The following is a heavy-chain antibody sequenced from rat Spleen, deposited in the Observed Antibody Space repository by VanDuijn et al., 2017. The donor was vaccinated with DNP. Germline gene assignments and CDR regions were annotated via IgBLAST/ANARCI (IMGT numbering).Heavy chain of an antibody. CDR1: GFSLTNHH. D-gene: IGHD1-1*01. CDR3: ARDGQWDYLDY. CDR2: VWISGTT. J-gene: IGHJ2*01. V-gene: IGHV2-43*01. Sequence: QVQLKESGPGLVQPSQTLSLACTVSGFSLTNHHVHWVRQPSGKGLEWMGVVWISGTTNVNSIFKSRLTISRDTSKSQVFLKVNSLQTEDTATYYCARDGQWDYLDYWGQGVMVTVSS.